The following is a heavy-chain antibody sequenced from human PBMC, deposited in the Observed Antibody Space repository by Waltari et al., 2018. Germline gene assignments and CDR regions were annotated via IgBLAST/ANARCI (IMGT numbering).Heavy chain of an antibody. CDR1: GGSISNSY. D-gene: IGHD5-12*01. Sequence: GLVKPSETLSLTCSVSGGSISNSYWTWIRQSPGKGLEWIGDIYYSGTANFNPSLNNRVAISADTSKNQFSLKLSSVIAADTAVYYCARAHLQVVTTRDDYYIYYMDVWGKGTTVTVSS. CDR2: IYYSGTA. V-gene: IGHV4-59*01. CDR3: ARAHLQVVTTRDDYYIYYMDV. J-gene: IGHJ6*03.